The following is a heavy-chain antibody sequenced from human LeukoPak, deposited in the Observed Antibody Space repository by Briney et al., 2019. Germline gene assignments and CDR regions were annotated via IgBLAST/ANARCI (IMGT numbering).Heavy chain of an antibody. CDR3: ARHGRMVIMSKFSTGIDQ. V-gene: IGHV4-38-2*01. J-gene: IGHJ4*02. D-gene: IGHD2-8*01. CDR1: GFSSSTSYY. CDR2: VFHTGIT. Sequence: SETLSLTCVVSGFSSSTSYYWGWIRQPPGKGLEWIGVVFHTGITYYNTSLQSRVTISIDTSKRHFSLQLTSVTAADTAVYYCARHGRMVIMSKFSTGIDQWGQGTLVTVSS.